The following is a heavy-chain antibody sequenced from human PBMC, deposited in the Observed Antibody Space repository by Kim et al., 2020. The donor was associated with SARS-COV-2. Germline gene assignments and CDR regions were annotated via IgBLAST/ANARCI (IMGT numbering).Heavy chain of an antibody. V-gene: IGHV3-30*01. CDR3: ARGDGSSWYYYYYMDV. Sequence: SVKGRFTISRDNSKNTLYLQMDSLRAEDTAVYYCARGDGSSWYYYYYMDVWGKGTTVTVSS. D-gene: IGHD6-13*01. J-gene: IGHJ6*03.